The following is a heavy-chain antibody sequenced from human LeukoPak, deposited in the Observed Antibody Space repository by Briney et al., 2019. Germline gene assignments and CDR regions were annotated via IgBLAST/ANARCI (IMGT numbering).Heavy chain of an antibody. CDR1: GGSISSSSYY. CDR2: IYYSGST. CDR3: ARRLAGTEDY. D-gene: IGHD6-13*01. Sequence: NSSETPSLTCTVSGGSISSSSYYWGWIRQPPGKGLEWIGSIYYSGSTYYNPSLKSRVTISVDTSKNQFSLKLSSVTAADTAVYYCARRLAGTEDYWGQGTLVTVSS. J-gene: IGHJ4*02. V-gene: IGHV4-39*01.